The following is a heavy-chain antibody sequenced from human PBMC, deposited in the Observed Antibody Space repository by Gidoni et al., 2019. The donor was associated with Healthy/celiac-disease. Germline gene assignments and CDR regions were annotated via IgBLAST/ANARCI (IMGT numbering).Heavy chain of an antibody. V-gene: IGHV2-26*01. Sequence: QVTLKESAPVLVKPTETLTLTCTVSGFSLSNARMGVSWIRQPPGKALEWLAHIFSNDEKSYSTSLKCRLTISKDTSKSQVVLTMTNMDPVDTATYYCARTFSLSTRIPNYWYFDLWGRGTLVTVSS. J-gene: IGHJ2*01. CDR2: IFSNDEK. D-gene: IGHD2-2*01. CDR3: ARTFSLSTRIPNYWYFDL. CDR1: GFSLSNARMG.